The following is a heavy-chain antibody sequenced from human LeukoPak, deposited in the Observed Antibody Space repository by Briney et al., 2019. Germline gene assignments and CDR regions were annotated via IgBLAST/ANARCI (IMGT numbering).Heavy chain of an antibody. CDR3: AKDRRSGSYTRTYFDY. V-gene: IGHV3-23*01. J-gene: IGHJ4*02. Sequence: GGSLRLSCAASGFTLSSYAMSWVRQAPGKGLEWVSAISGSGGSTYYADSVKGRFTISRDYSKNTLYLQMNSLRAEDTAVYYCAKDRRSGSYTRTYFDYWGQGTLVTVSS. D-gene: IGHD1-26*01. CDR2: ISGSGGST. CDR1: GFTLSSYA.